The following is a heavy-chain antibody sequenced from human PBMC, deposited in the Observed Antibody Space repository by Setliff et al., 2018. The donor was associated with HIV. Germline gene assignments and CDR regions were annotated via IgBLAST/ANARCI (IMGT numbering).Heavy chain of an antibody. CDR2: ISSRSDTI. CDR1: GFPFNVYH. V-gene: IGHV3-48*01. J-gene: IGHJ3*01. CDR3: ARDDNYYDKAFDV. D-gene: IGHD3-22*01. Sequence: HPGGSLRLSCAASGFPFNVYHLHWVRQAPGKGLEWISYISSRSDTIYQADSVKGRFTVSRDNDKNLLILQMSSLRADDTAVYYCARDDNYYDKAFDVWGQGTMVTVSS.